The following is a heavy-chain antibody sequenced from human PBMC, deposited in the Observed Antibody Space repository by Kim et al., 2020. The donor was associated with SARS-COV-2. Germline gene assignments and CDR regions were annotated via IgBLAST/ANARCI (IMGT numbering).Heavy chain of an antibody. J-gene: IGHJ4*02. V-gene: IGHV3-15*01. CDR3: TADTDASSGFSHDY. D-gene: IGHD3-22*01. Sequence: GSPVRGRFAISRDDSSNTLYLQMDNLKTEDTAVYFCTADTDASSGFSHDYWGQGTLVTVSS.